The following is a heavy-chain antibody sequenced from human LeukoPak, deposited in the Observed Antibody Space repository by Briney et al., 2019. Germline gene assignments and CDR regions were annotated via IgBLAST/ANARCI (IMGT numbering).Heavy chain of an antibody. CDR2: ISTSGSPI. J-gene: IGHJ4*02. Sequence: GGSLRLSCAASGFTFSSYEMKWVRQAPGKGLEWVSYISTSGSPIDYGNSVKGRFTISRDNAKNSLYLQMNSLRAEDTALYYCARRGFYDTSGYLFDYWGQGTLVTVSS. V-gene: IGHV3-48*03. CDR1: GFTFSSYE. D-gene: IGHD3-22*01. CDR3: ARRGFYDTSGYLFDY.